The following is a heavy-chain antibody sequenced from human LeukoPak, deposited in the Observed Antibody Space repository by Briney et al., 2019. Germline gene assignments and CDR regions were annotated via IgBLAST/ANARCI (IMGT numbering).Heavy chain of an antibody. J-gene: IGHJ6*02. CDR2: MSFDGRLK. Sequence: GRSLRLSCTGSGFTFSNYAIHWVRQAPGKGLQWVAVMSFDGRLKYYADAVKGRFTISRDNSKSTLFLQMQSLRVEDTAIYYCAREGGGCQTRGACGMDVWGQGTTVTVSS. CDR1: GFTFSNYA. CDR3: AREGGGCQTRGACGMDV. V-gene: IGHV3-30*04. D-gene: IGHD3-16*01.